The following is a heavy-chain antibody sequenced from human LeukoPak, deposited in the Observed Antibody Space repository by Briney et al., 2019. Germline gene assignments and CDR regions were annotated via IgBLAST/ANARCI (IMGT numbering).Heavy chain of an antibody. Sequence: PGGSLRLSCAASGFTFSEYSMHWVRQAPGKGLEYVSAISTNGGSTYYANSVKGRVTISRDDPKNTLDLQMGSLRPEDMAVYYCARGFRYYGSGIDYWGQGTLVTVSS. CDR3: ARGFRYYGSGIDY. J-gene: IGHJ4*02. V-gene: IGHV3-64*01. CDR1: GFTFSEYS. D-gene: IGHD3-10*01. CDR2: ISTNGGST.